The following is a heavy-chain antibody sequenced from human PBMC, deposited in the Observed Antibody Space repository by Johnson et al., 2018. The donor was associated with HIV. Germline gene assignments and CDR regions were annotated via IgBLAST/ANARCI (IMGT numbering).Heavy chain of an antibody. CDR3: WRDFSSRLGGSRNAFDI. CDR1: GFTFSSYA. D-gene: IGHD2-15*01. CDR2: ISYDGSNK. J-gene: IGHJ3*02. Sequence: QVQLVESGGGVVQPGRSLRLSCAASGFTFSSYAMHWVRQAPGKGLEWVAVISYDGSNKYYADSVKGRFTISRDNSKNTLYLQMTSRRAEDTAVDYCWRDFSSRLGGSRNAFDIWGQGTMVTVYS. V-gene: IGHV3-30-3*01.